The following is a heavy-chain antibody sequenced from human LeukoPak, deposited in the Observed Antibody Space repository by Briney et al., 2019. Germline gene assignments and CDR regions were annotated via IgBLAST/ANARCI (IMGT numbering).Heavy chain of an antibody. V-gene: IGHV3-64*01. J-gene: IGHJ4*02. D-gene: IGHD3-3*01. Sequence: GGSLRLSCAASGFTFSSYAMRWVRQAPGKGLEYVSAISSNGGSTYYANSVKGRFTISRDNSKNTLYLQMGSLRAEDMAVYYCARDSSPPYYDFWSGQGLFDYWGQGTLVTVSS. CDR2: ISSNGGST. CDR1: GFTFSSYA. CDR3: ARDSSPPYYDFWSGQGLFDY.